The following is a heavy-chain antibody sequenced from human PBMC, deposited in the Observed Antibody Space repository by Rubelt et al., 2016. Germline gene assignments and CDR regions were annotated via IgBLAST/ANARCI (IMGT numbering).Heavy chain of an antibody. Sequence: QVQQQQWGPRLLKASETLSLTCDVYDGSIRTYHWSWIRQSPGKGLEWIGEINHSGLADYSPSLTSRLTILIDTSRRVFTLNLRSVSAADAALYFCARGIDAAWEVHERWDQGVLVTVSS. D-gene: IGHD1-26*01. CDR1: DGSIRTYH. CDR3: ARGIDAAWEVHER. V-gene: IGHV4-34*01. J-gene: IGHJ4*02. CDR2: INHSGLA.